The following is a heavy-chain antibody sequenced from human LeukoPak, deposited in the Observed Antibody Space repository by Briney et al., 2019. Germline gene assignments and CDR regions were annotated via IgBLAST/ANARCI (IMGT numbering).Heavy chain of an antibody. CDR1: GYILTELS. J-gene: IGHJ3*01. Sequence: ASAKVSCKVSGYILTELSMHWVRQGPGKGLEWLGSFDPEEGETIYAQKFQGRVTMTEDTSTDTAYMELSSLRSEDTAIYYCATSWLNLQGLNEAFDLWGQGTMVTVSS. CDR3: ATSWLNLQGLNEAFDL. D-gene: IGHD3-16*01. CDR2: FDPEEGET. V-gene: IGHV1-24*01.